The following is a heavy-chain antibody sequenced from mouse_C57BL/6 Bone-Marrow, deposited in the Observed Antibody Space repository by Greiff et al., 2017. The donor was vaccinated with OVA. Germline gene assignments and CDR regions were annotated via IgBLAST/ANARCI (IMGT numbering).Heavy chain of an antibody. CDR2: IYPRSGNT. D-gene: IGHD1-1*01. Sequence: QVHVKQSGAELARPGASVKLSCKASGYTFTSYGISWVKQRTGQGLEWIGEIYPRSGNTYYNEKFKGKATLTADKSSSTAYMELRNLTSEDSAVYFCAPYYGSSPFDYWGQGTTLTVSS. J-gene: IGHJ2*01. V-gene: IGHV1-81*01. CDR1: GYTFTSYG. CDR3: APYYGSSPFDY.